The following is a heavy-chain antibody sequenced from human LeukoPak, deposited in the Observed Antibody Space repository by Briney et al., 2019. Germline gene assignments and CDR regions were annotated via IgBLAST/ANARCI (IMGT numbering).Heavy chain of an antibody. V-gene: IGHV4-39*07. CDR3: ARDQTPPLHIAAAGTYGGNWFDP. CDR1: GGSISSSSYY. Sequence: SETLSLTCTVSGGSISSSSYYWGWIRQPPGKGLEWIGEIYHSGSTNYNPSLKSRVTISVDKSKNKFSLKLSYVTAADTAVYYCARDQTPPLHIAAAGTYGGNWFDPWGQGTLVTVSS. D-gene: IGHD6-13*01. J-gene: IGHJ5*02. CDR2: IYHSGST.